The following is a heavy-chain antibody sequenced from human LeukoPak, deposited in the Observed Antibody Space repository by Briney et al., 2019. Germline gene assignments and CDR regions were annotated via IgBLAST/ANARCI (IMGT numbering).Heavy chain of an antibody. CDR1: GYSISSASY. Sequence: SETLSLTCAVSGYSISSASYWCWIRPPPGKGLEWSGIIYHSGSPYYNPPLKSRVTISVDTFKTQFSLKLSSVTAADTAVYYCARPISSQGYFGVVIDWGQGTLVTVSS. D-gene: IGHD3-3*01. V-gene: IGHV4-38-2*01. CDR3: ARPISSQGYFGVVID. CDR2: IYHSGSP. J-gene: IGHJ4*02.